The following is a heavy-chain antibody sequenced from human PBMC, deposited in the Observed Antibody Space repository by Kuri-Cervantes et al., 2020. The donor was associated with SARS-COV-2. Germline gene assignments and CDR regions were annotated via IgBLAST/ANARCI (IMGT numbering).Heavy chain of an antibody. CDR1: GFTFSSYS. V-gene: IGHV3-48*01. CDR2: ISSSSSTI. D-gene: IGHD3-16*01. Sequence: GESLKISCAASGFTFSSYSMNWVRQAPGKGLEWVSYISSSSSTIYYADSVKGRFTISRDNVKNSLYLQMNSLRAEDTAVYYCASNGWGFRNPGGVSGFDYWGQGTLVTVSS. CDR3: ASNGWGFRNPGGVSGFDY. J-gene: IGHJ4*02.